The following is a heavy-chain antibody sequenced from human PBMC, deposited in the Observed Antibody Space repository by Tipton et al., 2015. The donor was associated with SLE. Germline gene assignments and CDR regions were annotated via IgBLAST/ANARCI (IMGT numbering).Heavy chain of an antibody. D-gene: IGHD2-2*01. CDR2: IYISGRT. Sequence: TLSLTCTVSGGSISSADYYWSWIRQPAGKGLEWIGYIYISGRTNYNPSLNSRVTISLDTSKNQFSLNLSSVTAADTAVYYCARGPTGSSAREDTWGQGTLVTVSS. V-gene: IGHV4-61*09. J-gene: IGHJ4*02. CDR3: ARGPTGSSAREDT. CDR1: GGSISSADYY.